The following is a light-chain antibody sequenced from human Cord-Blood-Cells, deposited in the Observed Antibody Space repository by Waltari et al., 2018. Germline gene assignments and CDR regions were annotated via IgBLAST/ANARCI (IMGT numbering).Light chain of an antibody. J-gene: IGLJ3*02. CDR2: DVS. Sequence: QSALTHPASVSGSPGQGIPIPRTGTSSDVGGYNYVSWYQQHPAKAPKLMIYDVSKRHSGLSNRFSGSKPADTASLTISGLRAEGESDYYCSSYTSSSTLVFCGGTTLTVL. V-gene: IGLV2-14*01. CDR3: SSYTSSSTLV. CDR1: SSDVGGYNY.